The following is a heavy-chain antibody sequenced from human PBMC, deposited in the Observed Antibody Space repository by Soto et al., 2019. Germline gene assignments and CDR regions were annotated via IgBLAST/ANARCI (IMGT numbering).Heavy chain of an antibody. CDR2: ISYDGSNK. CDR3: ALAGTNGEGFDY. V-gene: IGHV3-30-3*01. J-gene: IGHJ4*02. Sequence: GGSLRLSCAASGFTFSSYAMHWVRQAPGKGLEWVAVISYDGSNKYYADSVKGRFTISRDNSKNTLYLQMNSLRAEDTAVYYCALAGTNGEGFDYWGQGTLVTVPQ. D-gene: IGHD6-19*01. CDR1: GFTFSSYA.